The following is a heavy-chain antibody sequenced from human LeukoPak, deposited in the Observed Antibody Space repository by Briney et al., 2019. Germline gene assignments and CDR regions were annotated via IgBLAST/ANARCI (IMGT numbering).Heavy chain of an antibody. V-gene: IGHV1-46*01. CDR2: INPSGGST. J-gene: IGHJ4*02. CDR3: ARVPTWELLHSYDY. CDR1: GYTFTSYY. Sequence: ASVKVSCKASGYTFTSYYMHWLRQAAAQGLEWMGIINPSGGSTRYAQKFQGRVTMTRDTYTSTVYMELSSLRSEDTAVYYCARVPTWELLHSYDYWGQGTLVTVSS. D-gene: IGHD1-26*01.